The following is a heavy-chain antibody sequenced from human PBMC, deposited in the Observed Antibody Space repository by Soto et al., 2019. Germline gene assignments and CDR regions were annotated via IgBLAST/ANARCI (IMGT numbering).Heavy chain of an antibody. Sequence: ASVKVSCKASGYTFTSYGISWVRQAPGQGFEWMGWISAYNGNTNYAQKLQGRVTMTTDTSTSTAYMELRSLRSDDTAVYYCARDHCSGGSCYDWFDPWGQGTLVTVSS. CDR3: ARDHCSGGSCYDWFDP. J-gene: IGHJ5*02. D-gene: IGHD2-15*01. CDR1: GYTFTSYG. CDR2: ISAYNGNT. V-gene: IGHV1-18*01.